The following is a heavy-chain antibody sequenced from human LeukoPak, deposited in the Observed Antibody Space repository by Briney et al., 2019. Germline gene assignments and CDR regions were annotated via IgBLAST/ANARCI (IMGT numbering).Heavy chain of an antibody. J-gene: IGHJ4*02. V-gene: IGHV4-59*01. D-gene: IGHD4-17*01. CDR1: GGSIRSYS. Sequence: PSETLSLTCTVSGGSIRSYSWSWIRQPPGKGLEWIGYIYYSGSTNYNPSLKSRVTISLDTSKSQFSLRVSSVTAANTAVYYCARAMDSGDYSFDYWGQGTLVTVSS. CDR3: ARAMDSGDYSFDY. CDR2: IYYSGST.